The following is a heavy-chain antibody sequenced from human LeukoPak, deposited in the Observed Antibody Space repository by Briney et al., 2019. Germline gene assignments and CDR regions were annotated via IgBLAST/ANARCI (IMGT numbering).Heavy chain of an antibody. CDR2: IIPILGIA. CDR3: ARDQGSTRTALRPFDY. D-gene: IGHD4-17*01. Sequence: PKASVKVSCKASGGTFSSYAISWVRQGPGQGLEWMGRIIPILGIANYAQKFQSRVTITADKSTSTAYMELSSLRSEDTAVYYCARDQGSTRTALRPFDYWGQGTLVTVSS. V-gene: IGHV1-69*04. J-gene: IGHJ4*02. CDR1: GGTFSSYA.